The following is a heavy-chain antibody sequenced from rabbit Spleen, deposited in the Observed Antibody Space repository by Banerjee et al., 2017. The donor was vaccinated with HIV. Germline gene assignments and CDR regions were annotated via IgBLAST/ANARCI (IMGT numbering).Heavy chain of an antibody. CDR1: GFDFSNYG. Sequence: QEQLVESGGGLVKPGGSLKLSCSASGFDFSNYGMSWVRQTPGKGLEWIGYIDPIFGRTYYASWVDGRFTISSHNAQNTLYLQLNSLTAADTATYFCARDRGSGWGDAFDPWGQGTLVTVS. CDR3: ARDRGSGWGDAFDP. D-gene: IGHD4-1*01. J-gene: IGHJ2*01. CDR2: IDPIFGRT. V-gene: IGHV1S47*01.